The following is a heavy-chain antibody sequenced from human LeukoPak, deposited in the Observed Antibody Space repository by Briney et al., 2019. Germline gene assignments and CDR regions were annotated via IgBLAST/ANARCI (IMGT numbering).Heavy chain of an antibody. V-gene: IGHV1-2*02. CDR2: INPNSGGT. D-gene: IGHD3-10*01. CDR3: ARDAGIRGIWFGSHPSDY. J-gene: IGHJ4*02. Sequence: GSVTVSCKASGYTFTGYYMHWVRQAPGQGREGMGWINPNSGGTNYAQKFQGRVTMTRDTSTSTAYMELRSLRSDDTAVYYCARDAGIRGIWFGSHPSDYWGQGTLVTVSS. CDR1: GYTFTGYY.